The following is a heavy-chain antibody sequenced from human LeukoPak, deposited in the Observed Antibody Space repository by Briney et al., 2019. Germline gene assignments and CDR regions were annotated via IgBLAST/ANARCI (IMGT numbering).Heavy chain of an antibody. CDR1: GYTFTGYY. D-gene: IGHD2-15*01. CDR2: ISAYNGNT. J-gene: IGHJ4*02. Sequence: ASVKVSCKASGYTFTGYYMHWVRQAPGQGLEWMGWISAYNGNTNYAQKLQGRVTMTTDTSTSTAYMELRSLRSDDTAVYYCARDPGSGFDYWGQGTLVTVSS. V-gene: IGHV1-18*04. CDR3: ARDPGSGFDY.